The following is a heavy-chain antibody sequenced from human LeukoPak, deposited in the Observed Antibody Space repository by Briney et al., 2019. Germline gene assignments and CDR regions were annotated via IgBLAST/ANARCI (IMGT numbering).Heavy chain of an antibody. V-gene: IGHV3-23*01. J-gene: IGHJ4*02. D-gene: IGHD2-2*02. CDR1: GFTFSSYA. CDR3: AKSLEGYCSSTSCYIPLAY. CDR2: ISGSGGST. Sequence: GGSLRLSCAASGFTFSSYAMSWVRQAPGKGLEWVSAISGSGGSTYYADSVKGRFTISRDNSKNTLYLQMNSLRAEDTAVYYCAKSLEGYCSSTSCYIPLAYWGQGTLVTVSS.